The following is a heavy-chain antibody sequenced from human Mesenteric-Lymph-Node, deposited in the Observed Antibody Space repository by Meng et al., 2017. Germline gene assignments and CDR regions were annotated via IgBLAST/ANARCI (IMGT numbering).Heavy chain of an antibody. Sequence: GESLKISCAASGFSFSSYSINWVRQAPGKGLEWVSSISSSSNYIYYGDSVKGRFTISRDNSKNSLYLQMNSLRAEDTAVYYCAREREMSTIDYFDYWGQGTRVTVSS. CDR3: AREREMSTIDYFDY. D-gene: IGHD5-24*01. V-gene: IGHV3-21*06. CDR2: ISSSSNYI. J-gene: IGHJ4*02. CDR1: GFSFSSYS.